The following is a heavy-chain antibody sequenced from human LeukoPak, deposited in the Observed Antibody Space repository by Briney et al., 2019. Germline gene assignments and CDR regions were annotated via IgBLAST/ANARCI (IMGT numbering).Heavy chain of an antibody. Sequence: SETLSLTCTVSGDSITSNSFYWGWIRQPPGEGPEWIGTIYDSGSSYYNPSLKSRVTISVDASKNQFSLKLSSVTAADTAVYYCARENDYSSSLSYWGQGTLVTVSS. J-gene: IGHJ4*02. V-gene: IGHV4-39*02. CDR3: ARENDYSSSLSY. CDR1: GDSITSNSFY. D-gene: IGHD6-13*01. CDR2: IYDSGSS.